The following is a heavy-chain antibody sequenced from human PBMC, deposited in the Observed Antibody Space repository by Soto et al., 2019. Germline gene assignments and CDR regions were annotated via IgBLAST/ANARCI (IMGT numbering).Heavy chain of an antibody. V-gene: IGHV3-23*01. CDR1: GFTFSSYA. CDR3: ANLGYTVTSFSGAFDI. J-gene: IGHJ3*02. Sequence: EEQLLESGGGLVQPGGSLRLSCAASGFTFSSYAMSWVRQAPGKGLEWVSAISGSGGSTYYADSVKGRFTISRDNSKNTLYLQMNSLRAEDTAVYYCANLGYTVTSFSGAFDIWGQGTMVTVSS. D-gene: IGHD4-17*01. CDR2: ISGSGGST.